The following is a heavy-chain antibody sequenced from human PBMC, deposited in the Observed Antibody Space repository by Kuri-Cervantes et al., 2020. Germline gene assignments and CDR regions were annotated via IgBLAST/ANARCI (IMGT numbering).Heavy chain of an antibody. Sequence: SETLSLTCTVSGASISTNYWSWIRQSPGKGLEWIGYIHHTGSTNHIPSLKSRVTISIDTSKNQFSLKLTSVIAADTAVYYCARAIYGDYFAAKDGGDKEQYYYYYYGMDVWGQGTTVTVSS. CDR3: ARAIYGDYFAAKDGGDKEQYYYYYYGMDV. CDR2: IHHTGST. V-gene: IGHV4-59*13. J-gene: IGHJ6*02. D-gene: IGHD4-17*01. CDR1: GASISTNY.